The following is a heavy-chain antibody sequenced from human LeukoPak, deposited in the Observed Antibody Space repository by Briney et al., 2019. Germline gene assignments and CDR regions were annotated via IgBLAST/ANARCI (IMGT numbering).Heavy chain of an antibody. Sequence: PGGSLRLSCGASGFTFSSYWMHWVRQAPGNGLVWISRINSDGSTTSYADSVKGRFTISRDNAKNTLYLQMNSLRAEDTAVYYCAWGNYYGQDYWGQGTLVTVSS. CDR2: INSDGSTT. J-gene: IGHJ4*02. CDR1: GFTFSSYW. CDR3: AWGNYYGQDY. D-gene: IGHD3-10*01. V-gene: IGHV3-74*01.